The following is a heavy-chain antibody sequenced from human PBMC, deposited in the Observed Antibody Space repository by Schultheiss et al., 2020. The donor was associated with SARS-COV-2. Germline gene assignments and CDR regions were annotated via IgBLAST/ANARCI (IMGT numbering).Heavy chain of an antibody. V-gene: IGHV4-30-2*01. CDR3: ARDAGIAAAGTGAYYYYYGMDV. CDR1: GGSIRSGGYS. D-gene: IGHD6-13*01. CDR2: IYHSGST. Sequence: SETLSLTCAVSGGSIRSGGYSWSWIRQPPGKGLEWIGYIYHSGSTYYNPSLKSRVTISVDRSKNQFSLKLSSVTAADTAVYYCARDAGIAAAGTGAYYYYYGMDVWGQGTTVTVSS. J-gene: IGHJ6*02.